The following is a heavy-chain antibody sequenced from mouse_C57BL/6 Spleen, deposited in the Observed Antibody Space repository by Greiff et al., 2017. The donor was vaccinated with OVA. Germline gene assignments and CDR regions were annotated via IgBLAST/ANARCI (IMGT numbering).Heavy chain of an antibody. CDR2: IDPETGGT. V-gene: IGHV1-15*01. Sequence: QVQLQQSGAELVRPGASVTLSCKASGYTFTDYEMHWVKQTPVHGLEWIGAIDPETGGTAYNQKFKGKAILTADKSSSTASMELRSLTSEDSAVYYCTRWSLSLYAMDYWGQGTSVTVSS. D-gene: IGHD1-1*02. CDR3: TRWSLSLYAMDY. J-gene: IGHJ4*01. CDR1: GYTFTDYE.